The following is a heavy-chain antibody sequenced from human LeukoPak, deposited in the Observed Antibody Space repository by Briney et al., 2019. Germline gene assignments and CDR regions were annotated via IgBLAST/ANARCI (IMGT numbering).Heavy chain of an antibody. J-gene: IGHJ4*02. D-gene: IGHD3-22*01. Sequence: PSETLSLTCSVSGGFNTHYYWSWIRQPPGKGLEWIGYFYHSASTNYNPSLKSRVTISVDTSKNHFSLKLSSVTAADTAVYYCARGQWLPVFDFWGQGTLVTVSS. CDR2: FYHSAST. V-gene: IGHV4-59*01. CDR3: ARGQWLPVFDF. CDR1: GGFNTHYY.